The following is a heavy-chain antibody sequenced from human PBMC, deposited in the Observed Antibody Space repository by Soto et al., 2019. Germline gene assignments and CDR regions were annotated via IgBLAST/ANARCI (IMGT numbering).Heavy chain of an antibody. D-gene: IGHD3-10*01. CDR3: ARVGPMVRGVIVDY. Sequence: PSETLSLTCTVSGGSISSYYWSWIRQPPGKGLEWIGYIYYSGSTYYNPSLKSRVTISVDTSKNQFSLKLSSVTAADTAVYYCARVGPMVRGVIVDYWGQGTLVTVSS. CDR1: GGSISSYY. J-gene: IGHJ4*02. CDR2: IYYSGST. V-gene: IGHV4-59*08.